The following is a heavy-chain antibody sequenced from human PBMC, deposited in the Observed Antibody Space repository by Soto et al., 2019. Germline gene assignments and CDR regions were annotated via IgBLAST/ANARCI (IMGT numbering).Heavy chain of an antibody. CDR1: GFTFGNSW. Sequence: LRLSCAASGFTFGNSWMHWVRQAPGKGLEWVSRMNSDGSTTNYADSVKGRFTVSRDNARNTLYLQMNSLRAEDTALYYCATAEVDYWGPGTLVTVSS. CDR3: ATAEVDY. J-gene: IGHJ4*02. CDR2: MNSDGSTT. V-gene: IGHV3-74*01.